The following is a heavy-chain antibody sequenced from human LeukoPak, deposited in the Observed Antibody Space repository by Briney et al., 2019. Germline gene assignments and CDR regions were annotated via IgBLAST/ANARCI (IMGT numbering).Heavy chain of an antibody. Sequence: SETLSLTCSVSGYSISSSSSYWGWIRQPPGEGLEWIGSIYYSGSTYYNTSLKSRVTISVDTSKNQFSLKLSSVTAADTAVYYCARHTLYGSGRPHCHAFDIWGQGTMVTVSS. J-gene: IGHJ3*02. V-gene: IGHV4-39*01. D-gene: IGHD3-10*01. CDR2: IYYSGST. CDR3: ARHTLYGSGRPHCHAFDI. CDR1: GYSISSSSSY.